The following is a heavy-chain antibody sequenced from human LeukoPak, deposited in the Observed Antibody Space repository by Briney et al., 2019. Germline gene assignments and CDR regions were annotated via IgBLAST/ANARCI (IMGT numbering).Heavy chain of an antibody. CDR2: INHSGST. D-gene: IGHD6-19*01. CDR1: GGSFSGYY. CDR3: ARGGLYSSGWYFDY. J-gene: IGHJ4*02. Sequence: SETLSLTCAVYGGSFSGYYWSWIRQPPGKGLEWIGEINHSGSTNYNPSLKSRVTISVDTSMNQFSLKLSSVTAADTAVYYCARGGLYSSGWYFDYWGQGTLVTVSS. V-gene: IGHV4-34*01.